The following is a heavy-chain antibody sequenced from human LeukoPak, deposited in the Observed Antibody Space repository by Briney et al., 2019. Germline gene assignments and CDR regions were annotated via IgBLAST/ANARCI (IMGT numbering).Heavy chain of an antibody. D-gene: IGHD1-1*01. CDR1: GVSISSSSYY. J-gene: IGHJ5*02. Sequence: SETLSLTCNVSGVSISSSSYYWGWIRQPPGKGLEWIGSIYHSGSTYYNPSLKSRVTISVDTSKNQFSLKLSSVTAADTAVYYCARHAVEAASRWFDPWGQGTLVTVSS. CDR2: IYHSGST. V-gene: IGHV4-39*01. CDR3: ARHAVEAASRWFDP.